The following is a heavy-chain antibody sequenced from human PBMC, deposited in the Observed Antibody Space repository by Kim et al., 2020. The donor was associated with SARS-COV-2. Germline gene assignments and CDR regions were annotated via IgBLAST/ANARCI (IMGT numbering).Heavy chain of an antibody. V-gene: IGHV4-34*01. CDR3: ARGDTAMVRNLDD. J-gene: IGHJ4*02. Sequence: YDPALKSRVTISVDTPKSQFSLKLRSVTAADTAVYYCARGDTAMVRNLDDWGQGTLVTVSS. D-gene: IGHD5-18*01.